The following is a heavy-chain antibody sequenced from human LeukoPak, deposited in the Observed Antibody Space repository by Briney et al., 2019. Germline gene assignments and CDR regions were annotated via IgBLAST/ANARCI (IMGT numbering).Heavy chain of an antibody. CDR1: GYSISSGYY. J-gene: IGHJ6*03. D-gene: IGHD3-3*01. CDR2: IYHSGST. Sequence: SETVSLTCTVSGYSISSGYYWGWIRQPPGKGLEWIGSIYHSGSTYYNPSLKSRVTISVDTSKNQFSLKLSSVTAADTAVYYCAREGIRPYYDFWSGYYIGGYMDVWGKGTTVTVSS. V-gene: IGHV4-38-2*02. CDR3: AREGIRPYYDFWSGYYIGGYMDV.